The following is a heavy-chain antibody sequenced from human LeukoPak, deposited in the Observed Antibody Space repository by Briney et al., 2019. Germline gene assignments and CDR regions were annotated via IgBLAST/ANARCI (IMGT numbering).Heavy chain of an antibody. CDR3: AKGGAATMRDGYNYYYYYMEV. D-gene: IGHD5-24*01. Sequence: PGGSLRLSCAASGITFSSHAMSWVRQAPGKGLEWVSLISGSGVHTYYGDSVKGRFTISRDTSTNRLYLQMNSLRPEDTAVYYCAKGGAATMRDGYNYYYYYMEVWGRGTTVTVSS. CDR1: GITFSSHA. V-gene: IGHV3-23*01. CDR2: ISGSGVHT. J-gene: IGHJ6*03.